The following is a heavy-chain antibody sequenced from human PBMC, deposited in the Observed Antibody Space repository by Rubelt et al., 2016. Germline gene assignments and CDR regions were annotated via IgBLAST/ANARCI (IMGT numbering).Heavy chain of an antibody. CDR1: GGSFSGYY. V-gene: IGHV4-34*01. CDR3: ARHEIGAGFY. J-gene: IGHJ4*02. Sequence: QVQLQQWGAGLLKPSETLSLTCAVYGGSFSGYYWSWIRQPPGKGLEWIGSIYYSGSTYYNPSLKSGVTISVDTSMNQFSCKLSSGTAACTAVYYCARHEIGAGFYWGQGTLVTVSA. CDR2: IYYSGST. D-gene: IGHD2/OR15-2a*01.